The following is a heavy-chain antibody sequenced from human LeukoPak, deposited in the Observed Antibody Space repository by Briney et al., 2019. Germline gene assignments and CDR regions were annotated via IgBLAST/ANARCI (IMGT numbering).Heavy chain of an antibody. CDR3: ARVGDYDFWSGYYLIDYYYYMDV. Sequence: PSETLSLTCAVYGGSFSGYYWSWIRQPPGKGLEWIGEINHSGSTNYNPSLKSRVTISVDTSKNQFSLKLSSVTAADTAVYYCARVGDYDFWSGYYLIDYYYYMDVWGKGTTVTVSS. J-gene: IGHJ6*03. CDR2: INHSGST. D-gene: IGHD3-3*01. CDR1: GGSFSGYY. V-gene: IGHV4-34*01.